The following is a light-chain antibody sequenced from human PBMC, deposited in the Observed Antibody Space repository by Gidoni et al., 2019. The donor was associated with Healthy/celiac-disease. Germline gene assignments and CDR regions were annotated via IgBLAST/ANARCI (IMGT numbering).Light chain of an antibody. CDR2: GAS. J-gene: IGKJ1*01. V-gene: IGKV3-15*01. CDR1: QSVSSN. Sequence: EIVMTQSPATLSVSPGERATLSCRASQSVSSNLAWYQQKPGQAPRLLISGASTRATGIPARFSGSGSGTEFTLTISSLQSEDFAVYYCQQYNNWPPWTFGQETKVEIK. CDR3: QQYNNWPPWT.